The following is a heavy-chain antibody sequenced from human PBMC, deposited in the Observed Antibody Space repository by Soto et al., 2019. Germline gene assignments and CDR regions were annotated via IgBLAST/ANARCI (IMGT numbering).Heavy chain of an antibody. CDR1: GFTFSSYA. D-gene: IGHD2-15*01. CDR3: VKDDRILGRRYFDL. Sequence: EEQLLESGRGLIQPGGSLRLACAASGFTFSSYAMTWVRQAPGKGLEWVSSISFSDGGTYYADSVKGRLTISRDNSKNPLFLQMNSLRVEDTAVYYCVKDDRILGRRYFDLWGRGTLVTVSS. J-gene: IGHJ2*01. CDR2: ISFSDGGT. V-gene: IGHV3-23*01.